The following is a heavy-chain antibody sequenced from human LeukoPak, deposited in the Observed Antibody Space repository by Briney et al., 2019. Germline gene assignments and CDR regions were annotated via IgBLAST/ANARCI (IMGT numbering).Heavy chain of an antibody. CDR2: ISYDGSNK. CDR1: GFTFSNYA. D-gene: IGHD3-10*01. V-gene: IGHV3-30-3*01. J-gene: IGHJ6*02. CDR3: ARDTYYYGSGRGKFYYYYGMDV. Sequence: PGGSLRLSCAASGFTFSNYAFHWVRQAPGKGLEWVAVISYDGSNKYYADSVKGRFTISRDNSKNTLYLQMNSLRAEDTAVYYCARDTYYYGSGRGKFYYYYGMDVWGQGTTVTVSS.